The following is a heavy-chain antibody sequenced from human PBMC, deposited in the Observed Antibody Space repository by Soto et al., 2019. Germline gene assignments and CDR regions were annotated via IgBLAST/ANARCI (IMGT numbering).Heavy chain of an antibody. J-gene: IGHJ4*02. CDR1: GFTFSNAW. CDR3: TTDLYGSGSYYNGVTFDY. CDR2: IKSKTDGGTT. Sequence: GSLRLSCAASGFTFSNAWMSWVRQAPGKGLEWVGRIKSKTDGGTTDYAAPVKGRFTISRDDSKNTLYLQMNSLKTEDTAVYYCTTDLYGSGSYYNGVTFDYWGQGTLVTVSS. V-gene: IGHV3-15*01. D-gene: IGHD3-10*01.